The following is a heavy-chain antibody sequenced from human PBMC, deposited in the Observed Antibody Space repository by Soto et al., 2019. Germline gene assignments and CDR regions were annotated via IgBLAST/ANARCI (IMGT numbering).Heavy chain of an antibody. D-gene: IGHD6-19*01. CDR1: GYTFTNYA. CDR2: INAANGNT. J-gene: IGHJ5*02. Sequence: ASVKVSCKASGYTFTNYAMHWVRQAPGQRLEWMGCINAANGNTRYSQEFQGRVTITRDTSASTDYMELSSPRSEDTAVYYCARDWSGVSGTYWFDPWGQGTLVTVSS. V-gene: IGHV1-3*01. CDR3: ARDWSGVSGTYWFDP.